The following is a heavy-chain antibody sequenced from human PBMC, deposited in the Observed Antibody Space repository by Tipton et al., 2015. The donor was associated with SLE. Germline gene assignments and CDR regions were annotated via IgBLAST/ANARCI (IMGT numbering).Heavy chain of an antibody. Sequence: TLSLTCAVSGYSITSGDYWGWIRQPPGTGLEWVGSLYHRVSTYYNPSLKSRVTISTDTSKNEIYLKLTSVTATDTAVYFCARDPYDSTWRNGWFDPWGQGTLVTVSS. CDR3: ARDPYDSTWRNGWFDP. CDR2: LYHRVST. CDR1: GYSITSGDY. J-gene: IGHJ5*02. V-gene: IGHV4-38-2*02. D-gene: IGHD6-13*01.